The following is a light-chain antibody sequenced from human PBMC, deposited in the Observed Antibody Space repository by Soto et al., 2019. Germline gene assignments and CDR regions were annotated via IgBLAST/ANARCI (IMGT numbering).Light chain of an antibody. CDR2: GAS. J-gene: IGKJ1*01. Sequence: EIVITQSPATLSVSPGGRATLSCRASQSISDTLAWYQQKPGQAPRLLIHGASTRATGFPARLSGSGSGTDFTLTIRSLQPDDFATYYCQQYNNFWTFGQGTKVDIK. CDR1: QSISDT. V-gene: IGKV3-15*01. CDR3: QQYNNFWT.